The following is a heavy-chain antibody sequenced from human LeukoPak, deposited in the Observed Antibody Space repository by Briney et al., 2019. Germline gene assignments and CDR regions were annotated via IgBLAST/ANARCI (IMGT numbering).Heavy chain of an antibody. CDR3: ASQSLWHIEGGGSLGY. CDR1: GGSISSGGYY. J-gene: IGHJ4*02. CDR2: IYHSGST. Sequence: SETLSLTCTVSGGSISSGGYYWSWIRQPPGKGLEWIGYIYHSGSTYYNPSLKSRVTISVDRSKNQFSLKLSSVTAADTAVYYCASQSLWHIEGGGSLGYWGQGTLVTVSS. D-gene: IGHD2-21*01. V-gene: IGHV4-30-2*01.